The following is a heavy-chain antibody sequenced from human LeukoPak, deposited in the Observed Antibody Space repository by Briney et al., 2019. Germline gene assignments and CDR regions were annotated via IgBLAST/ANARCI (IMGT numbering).Heavy chain of an antibody. Sequence: GGSLRLSCAASGFTFSSYAMSWVRQAPGKGLEWVANIKQDGSEKYYVDSVKGRFTISRDNAKNSLYLQMNSLRAEDTAVYYCATLNWFDPWGQGTLVTVSS. J-gene: IGHJ5*02. CDR1: GFTFSSYA. V-gene: IGHV3-7*01. CDR3: ATLNWFDP. CDR2: IKQDGSEK.